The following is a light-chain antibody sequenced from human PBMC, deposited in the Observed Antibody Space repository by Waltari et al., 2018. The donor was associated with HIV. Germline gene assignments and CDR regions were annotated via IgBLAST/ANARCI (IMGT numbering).Light chain of an antibody. CDR2: EVS. CDR3: CSYAGSGDV. Sequence: QSALTQPASVSGSPGQSITISCTGTSSDVGSYNLVSWYQQHPGKAPKLMIYEVSKRLSGVSNRFSGSNSGNTAYLTISGLQAEDEADYYCCSYAGSGDVFGTGTKVTGL. V-gene: IGLV2-23*02. J-gene: IGLJ1*01. CDR1: SSDVGSYNL.